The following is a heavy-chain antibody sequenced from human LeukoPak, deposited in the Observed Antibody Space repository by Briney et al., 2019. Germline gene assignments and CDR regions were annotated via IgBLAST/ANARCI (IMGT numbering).Heavy chain of an antibody. J-gene: IGHJ4*02. CDR1: GYTFTGYY. CDR2: INPNSGGT. V-gene: IGHV1-2*04. Sequence: GASVKVSCKASGYTFTGYYMHWVRQAPGQGLEWMGWINPNSGGTNYAQQFQGWVTMTRDTSISTAYMELSRLRSDDTAVYYCARGKGYDILTGLFDYWGQGPLVTVSS. D-gene: IGHD3-9*01. CDR3: ARGKGYDILTGLFDY.